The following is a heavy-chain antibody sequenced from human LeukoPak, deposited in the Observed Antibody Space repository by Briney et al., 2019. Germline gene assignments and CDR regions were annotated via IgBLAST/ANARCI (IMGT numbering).Heavy chain of an antibody. Sequence: QPGGSLRLSCAASGFTFSDFGMHWVRQAPGKGLEWVAFIAYDGSKKYYAESVKGRFTISRDDSRNTLYLQMSALKTEDTAVYYCAKNHKAVTISGVPSQGYWGQGTLVTVSS. V-gene: IGHV3-30*19. CDR3: AKNHKAVTISGVPSQGY. CDR2: IAYDGSKK. D-gene: IGHD3-3*01. J-gene: IGHJ4*02. CDR1: GFTFSDFG.